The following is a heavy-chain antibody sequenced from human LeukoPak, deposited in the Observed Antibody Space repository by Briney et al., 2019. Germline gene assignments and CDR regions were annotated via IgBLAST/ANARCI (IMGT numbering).Heavy chain of an antibody. D-gene: IGHD6-13*01. V-gene: IGHV3-48*03. CDR2: ISSSGSTL. CDR3: ARDKGRIAAAGKYVPYYFDY. J-gene: IGHJ4*02. Sequence: GGSLRLSCAASGFTFSGYDMNWVRQAPGKGLEWISYISSSGSTLYYTDSVKGRFTISRDNAKNSLYLQMNSLRAEDTAVYYCARDKGRIAAAGKYVPYYFDYWGQGTLVTVSS. CDR1: GFTFSGYD.